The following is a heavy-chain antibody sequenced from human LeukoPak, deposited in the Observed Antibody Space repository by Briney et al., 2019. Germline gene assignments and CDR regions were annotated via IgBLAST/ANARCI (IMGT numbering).Heavy chain of an antibody. CDR1: GFTFSSYA. CDR2: ISGSGGST. J-gene: IGHJ4*02. D-gene: IGHD5-24*01. CDR3: AKDPPTGDGYNSYFDY. V-gene: IGHV3-23*01. Sequence: GGSLRLSCAASGFTFSSYAMSWVRQAPGKGLEWVSAISGSGGSTYYADSVKGWFTISRDNSNNTLYLQMNSLRAEDTAVYYCAKDPPTGDGYNSYFDYWGQGTLVTVSS.